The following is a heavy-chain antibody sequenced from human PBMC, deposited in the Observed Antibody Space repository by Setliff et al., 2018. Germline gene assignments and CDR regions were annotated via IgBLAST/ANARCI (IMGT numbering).Heavy chain of an antibody. CDR3: ARGRNVAARLFDS. V-gene: IGHV4-39*01. CDR2: IFYSGST. CDR1: GDSIISSRYY. J-gene: IGHJ4*02. D-gene: IGHD6-6*01. Sequence: PSETLSLTCSVSGDSIISSRYYWGWIRQPPGKGLEWIASIFYSGSTYYNPSLKSRVTISEDTSKNQLSLKVDSVTAADTAVYYCARGRNVAARLFDSWGQGTLVTVSS.